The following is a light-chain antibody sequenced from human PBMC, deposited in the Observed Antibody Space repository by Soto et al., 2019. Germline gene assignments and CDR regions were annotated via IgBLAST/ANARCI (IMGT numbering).Light chain of an antibody. J-gene: IGKJ5*01. V-gene: IGKV3-20*01. CDR1: QSLSNY. Sequence: EVVLTQSPATLSLSPGERATLSCRASQSLSNYLAWYQQRPGQAPRLLIYDASNRATGIPARFSGNGSGTDFTLTISRLEPEDFAVYYCQQYGSSPPYTFGQGTRLEIK. CDR2: DAS. CDR3: QQYGSSPPYT.